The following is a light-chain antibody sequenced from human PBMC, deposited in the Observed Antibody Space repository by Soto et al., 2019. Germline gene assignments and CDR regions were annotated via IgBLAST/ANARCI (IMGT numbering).Light chain of an antibody. CDR1: SSDVGGYDY. CDR2: DVT. J-gene: IGLJ1*01. CDR3: CSYAGSYSYV. V-gene: IGLV2-11*01. Sequence: QSALTQPRSVSASPGQSVTISCTGTSSDVGGYDYVSWYQHHPGKAPKLMIYDVTKRPSGVPDRFSGSKSGNTASLTISGLQAEDEADYYCCSYAGSYSYVFGAGTKLTVL.